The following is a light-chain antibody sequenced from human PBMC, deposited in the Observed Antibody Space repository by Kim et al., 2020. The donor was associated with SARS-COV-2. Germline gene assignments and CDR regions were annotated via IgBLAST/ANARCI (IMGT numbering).Light chain of an antibody. Sequence: DIQMTQSPSTLSASVGDRVTITCRASQSISSWLAWYQQKPGKAPKLLIYKASSLESGVPSRFSGSGSGMDFTLTITSLQPDDFATYYCQQYYSSSPFSFGQGTKLEI. CDR2: KAS. CDR1: QSISSW. V-gene: IGKV1-5*03. J-gene: IGKJ2*01. CDR3: QQYYSSSPFS.